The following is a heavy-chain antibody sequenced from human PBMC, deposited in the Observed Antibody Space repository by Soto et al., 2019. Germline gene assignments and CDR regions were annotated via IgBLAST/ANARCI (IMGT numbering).Heavy chain of an antibody. CDR3: ARDYHYDSSGCLDY. CDR2: IWFDGKNK. J-gene: IGHJ4*02. Sequence: QVQLVESGGGVVRPGTSLRLSCGASGFSFSSHGMHWVCQAPGKGLEWVAVIWFDGKNKYYADSVKGRFTISRDNSKNTLYLQMNSLRAEDTAVYYCARDYHYDSSGCLDYWGQGSLVTVSS. V-gene: IGHV3-33*01. CDR1: GFSFSSHG. D-gene: IGHD3-22*01.